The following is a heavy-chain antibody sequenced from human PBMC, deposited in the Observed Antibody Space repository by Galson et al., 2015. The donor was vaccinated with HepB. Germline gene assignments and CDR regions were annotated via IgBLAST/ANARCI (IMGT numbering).Heavy chain of an antibody. CDR1: GDSVSSISAA. Sequence: CAISGDSVSSISAAWNWIRQSPSRGLEWLGRTYYRSKWYNDYALSVKSRITINPDTSKNQFSLQLNSVTAADTAVYYCARGWPSLAAAGSPVDYWGQGTLVTVSS. V-gene: IGHV6-1*01. CDR2: TYYRSKWYN. J-gene: IGHJ4*02. D-gene: IGHD6-13*01. CDR3: ARGWPSLAAAGSPVDY.